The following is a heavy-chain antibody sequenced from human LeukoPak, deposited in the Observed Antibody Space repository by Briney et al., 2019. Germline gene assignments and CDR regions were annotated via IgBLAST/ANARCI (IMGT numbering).Heavy chain of an antibody. D-gene: IGHD4-23*01. CDR2: ISGSGGST. Sequence: GGSLRLSCAASGFTFSSYAMSGVRQAPGKGLEWVSSISGSGGSTYYADSVRGRFTVSRDNSRNTLALQMNSLRAEDTAVYYCAGSPTVDAAFDIWGQGTMVTVSS. CDR1: GFTFSSYA. J-gene: IGHJ3*02. CDR3: AGSPTVDAAFDI. V-gene: IGHV3-23*01.